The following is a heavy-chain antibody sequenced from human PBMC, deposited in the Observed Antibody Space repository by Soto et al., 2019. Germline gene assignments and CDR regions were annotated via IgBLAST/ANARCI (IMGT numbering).Heavy chain of an antibody. J-gene: IGHJ4*02. D-gene: IGHD4-17*01. Sequence: ASVKVSCKASGYTFPSYDINWVRQATGQGLEWMGWINAGSGNTNYAQKLQGRVTMTTDTSTSTAYMELRSLRSDDTAVYYCARDLHGDPYYWGQGTLVTVSS. CDR1: GYTFPSYD. CDR3: ARDLHGDPYY. CDR2: INAGSGNT. V-gene: IGHV1-18*01.